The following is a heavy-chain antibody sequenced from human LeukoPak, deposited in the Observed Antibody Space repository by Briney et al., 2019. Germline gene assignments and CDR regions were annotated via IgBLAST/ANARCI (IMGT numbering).Heavy chain of an antibody. CDR3: TRISTQGTMVSYYFDY. D-gene: IGHD3-10*01. CDR2: IRGKPYGGTT. CDR1: GFTFGDYV. J-gene: IGHJ4*02. Sequence: PGGSLRLSCTASGFTFGDYVMSWVRQAPGKGLEWVGFIRGKPYGGTTEYAASVKGRFTISRDDSKGIAFLQMNSLKTEDTAVYYCTRISTQGTMVSYYFDYWGQGTLVTVSS. V-gene: IGHV3-49*04.